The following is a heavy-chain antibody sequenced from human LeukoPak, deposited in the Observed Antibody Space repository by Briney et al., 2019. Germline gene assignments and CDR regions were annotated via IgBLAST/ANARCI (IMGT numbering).Heavy chain of an antibody. D-gene: IGHD3-10*01. CDR1: GDSISSYY. J-gene: IGHJ3*01. CDR3: ARDPGYYGSET. CDR2: IFTSDST. V-gene: IGHV4-4*07. Sequence: PSETLSLTCTVSGDSISSYYWSWIRQPAGKGLEWIGRIFTSDSTNYNPTLKSRVTMSVDTSKNQFSLKLSSVTAADTAVYYCARDPGYYGSETWGQGTRVTVSS.